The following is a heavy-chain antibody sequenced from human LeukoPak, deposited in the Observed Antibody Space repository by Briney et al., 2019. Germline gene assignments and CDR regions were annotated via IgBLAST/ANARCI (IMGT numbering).Heavy chain of an antibody. CDR1: GFTFSSYA. Sequence: PGGSLRHSCAASGFTFSSYAMQWVRQAPGKGLEWVTVISSAGSNEYYADSVKGRFTISRDNSKNTLYLQMNSLRAEDTAVYYCARVARLSDYYDSSGYSRGGYFDYWGQGTLVTVSS. J-gene: IGHJ4*02. V-gene: IGHV3-30-3*01. CDR3: ARVARLSDYYDSSGYSRGGYFDY. CDR2: ISSAGSNE. D-gene: IGHD3-22*01.